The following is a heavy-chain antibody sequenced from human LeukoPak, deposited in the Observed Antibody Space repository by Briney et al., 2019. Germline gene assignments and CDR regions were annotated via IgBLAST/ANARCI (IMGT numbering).Heavy chain of an antibody. Sequence: SETLSLTCAVYGGSFSGYYWSWIRQPPGKGLEWIGTIYHSGSTYYNPSLKSRVTISVDTSKNQFSLKLTSVTAADTAVYYCARVRGYCSSTICYGYYFDYWGQGTLVTVSS. J-gene: IGHJ4*02. CDR3: ARVRGYCSSTICYGYYFDY. CDR2: IYHSGST. CDR1: GGSFSGYY. D-gene: IGHD2-2*01. V-gene: IGHV4-34*01.